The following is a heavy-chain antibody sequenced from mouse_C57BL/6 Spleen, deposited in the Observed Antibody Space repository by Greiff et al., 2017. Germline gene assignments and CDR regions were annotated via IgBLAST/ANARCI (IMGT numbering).Heavy chain of an antibody. CDR1: GYAFTNYL. Sequence: QVQLQQSGAELVRPGTSVKVSCKASGYAFTNYLIEWVKQRPGQGLEWIGVINPGSGGTNYNEKFKGKATLTADKSSSTAYMQLSSLTSEDSAVYFCAREPYGSSYVGYFDYWGQGTTLTVSS. D-gene: IGHD1-1*01. J-gene: IGHJ2*01. CDR2: INPGSGGT. CDR3: AREPYGSSYVGYFDY. V-gene: IGHV1-54*01.